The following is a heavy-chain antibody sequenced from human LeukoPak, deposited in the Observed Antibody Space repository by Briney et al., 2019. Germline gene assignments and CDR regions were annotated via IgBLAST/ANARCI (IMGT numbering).Heavy chain of an antibody. CDR3: ARGTVWTTGTTGKGFDP. CDR1: GGSISSYY. D-gene: IGHD1-7*01. Sequence: SETLSLTCTVSGGSISSYYWSWIRQPPGKGLEWIEYIYYSGSTNYNPSLKSRVTISVDTSKNQFSLKLSSVTAADTAVYYCARGTVWTTGTTGKGFDPWGQGTLVTVSS. V-gene: IGHV4-59*01. J-gene: IGHJ5*02. CDR2: IYYSGST.